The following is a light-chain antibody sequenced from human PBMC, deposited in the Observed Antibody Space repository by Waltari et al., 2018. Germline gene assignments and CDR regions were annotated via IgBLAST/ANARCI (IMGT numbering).Light chain of an antibody. V-gene: IGLV2-14*03. CDR2: DVT. CDR3: SSFTDTHTLL. CDR1: SNDVGASNF. J-gene: IGLJ2*01. Sequence: QSALTQPASVSGSPGQSITISCTGTSNDVGASNFVSWYQQHPGRAPQLMIYDVTARPSGISYPFSGSKSANTASLTISGLLPEDEAIYYCSSFTDTHTLLFGGGTTVTVL.